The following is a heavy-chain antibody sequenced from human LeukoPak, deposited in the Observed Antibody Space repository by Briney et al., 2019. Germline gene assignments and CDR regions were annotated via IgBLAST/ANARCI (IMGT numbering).Heavy chain of an antibody. CDR3: ARSNGAVCFDY. V-gene: IGHV1-69*06. CDR2: IIPIFGTA. J-gene: IGHJ4*02. D-gene: IGHD3-10*01. Sequence: SVKVSCKASGGTFSSHAISWVRQAPGQGLEWMGGIIPIFGTANYAQKFQGRVTITADKSTSTAYMELSSLRSEDTAVYYCARSNGAVCFDYWGQGTLVTVSS. CDR1: GGTFSSHA.